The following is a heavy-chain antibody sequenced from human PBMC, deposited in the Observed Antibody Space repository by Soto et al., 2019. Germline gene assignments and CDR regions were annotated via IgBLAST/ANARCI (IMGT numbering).Heavy chain of an antibody. D-gene: IGHD6-19*01. J-gene: IGHJ6*02. Sequence: QVQLVESGGGVVQPGRSLRLSCEASGFTFSHYGMHWVRQAPGKGLEWVAVISFDGSNKYYEDSVKGRFTISRDNSKNTLYLQMNSLRAEDPAVYYCGKVPAVAGIALMYYHYSGMDVWGQGTTVTVSS. CDR1: GFTFSHYG. V-gene: IGHV3-30*03. CDR3: GKVPAVAGIALMYYHYSGMDV. CDR2: ISFDGSNK.